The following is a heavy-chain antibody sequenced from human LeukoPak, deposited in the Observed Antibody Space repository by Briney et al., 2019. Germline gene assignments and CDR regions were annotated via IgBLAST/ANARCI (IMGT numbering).Heavy chain of an antibody. D-gene: IGHD2-2*01. CDR2: IDSDGSTT. CDR1: GFTFSSHW. V-gene: IGHV3-74*01. CDR3: ARANHLGPVVPAATDYYYGMDV. Sequence: GGSLRLSCAASGFTFSSHWMHWVRQVPGEGLVWVSSIDSDGSTTNYADSVKGRFTISRDNSKNTLYLQMNSLRAEDTAVYYCARANHLGPVVPAATDYYYGMDVWGQGTTVTVSS. J-gene: IGHJ6*02.